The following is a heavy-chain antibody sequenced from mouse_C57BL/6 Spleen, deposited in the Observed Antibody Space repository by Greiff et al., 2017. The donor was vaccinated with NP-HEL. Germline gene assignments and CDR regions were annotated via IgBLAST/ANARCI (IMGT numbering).Heavy chain of an antibody. CDR3: ARHYGSSYHFDY. J-gene: IGHJ2*01. CDR2: IYPGSGST. D-gene: IGHD1-1*01. Sequence: QVQLQQSGAELVKPGASVKMSCKASGYTFTSYWITWVKQRPGQGLEWIGDIYPGSGSTNYNEKFKSKATLTVDTSSSTAYMQLSSLTSEDSAVYYCARHYGSSYHFDYWGQGTTLTVSS. V-gene: IGHV1-55*01. CDR1: GYTFTSYW.